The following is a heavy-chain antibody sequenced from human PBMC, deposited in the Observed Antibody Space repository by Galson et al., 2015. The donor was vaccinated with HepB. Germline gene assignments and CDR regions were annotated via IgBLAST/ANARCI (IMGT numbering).Heavy chain of an antibody. CDR2: ISYDGGNK. CDR1: GFTFNNYP. Sequence: SLRLSCAASGFTFNNYPMHWVRQAPGKGLEWVAVISYDGGNKYYADSVKGRFTISTDNSKNTLYLEMNGLRVDDTAVYYCARERFSASWWEGTDDYYFDHWGQGTLVTVSS. CDR3: ARERFSASWWEGTDDYYFDH. D-gene: IGHD6-13*01. J-gene: IGHJ4*02. V-gene: IGHV3-30-3*01.